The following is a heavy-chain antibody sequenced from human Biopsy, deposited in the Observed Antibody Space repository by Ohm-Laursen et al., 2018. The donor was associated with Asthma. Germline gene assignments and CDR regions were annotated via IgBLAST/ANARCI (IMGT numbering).Heavy chain of an antibody. D-gene: IGHD2-2*01. CDR3: ARKAGSCISRTCYSLDF. Sequence: ASVKVSCKSLGGTFNTYVIGWVRQAPGQGLEWVGGINSVFGTTTYPQKFQDRVTITADDSTSTVYMELSSLRSEDTAVYYCARKAGSCISRTCYSLDFWGQGTLVTVSS. J-gene: IGHJ4*02. V-gene: IGHV1-69*13. CDR2: INSVFGTT. CDR1: GGTFNTYV.